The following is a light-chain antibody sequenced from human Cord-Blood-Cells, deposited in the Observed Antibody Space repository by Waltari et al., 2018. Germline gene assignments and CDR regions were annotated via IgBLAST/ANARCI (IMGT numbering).Light chain of an antibody. CDR2: DAS. V-gene: IGKV3D-20*01. CDR1: QSVSSSY. CDR3: QQYGSSPLT. J-gene: IGKJ1*01. Sequence: EIVLTQSPATLSLSPGERATLSCGASQSVSSSYLAWYQQKPGLAPRLLIYDASSRATGIPDRFSGSGSGTDCTLTISRLEPEDFAVDYCQQYGSSPLTFGQGTKVEIK.